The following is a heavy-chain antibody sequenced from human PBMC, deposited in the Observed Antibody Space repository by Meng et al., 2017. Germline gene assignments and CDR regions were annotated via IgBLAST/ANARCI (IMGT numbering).Heavy chain of an antibody. CDR2: ISYDGSNK. Sequence: HGPQVVSVEGVVQAGKPLSLSGAAAGFNFSSYAMHWVRQAPRKGLEWVAVISYDGSNKYYADSVTGLFTISSDNSTTSLYLQLNSLSAEDTAVYYCARDIARSGKYYFDYWGQGPLVTVSS. J-gene: IGHJ4*02. D-gene: IGHD6-25*01. CDR1: GFNFSSYA. CDR3: ARDIARSGKYYFDY. V-gene: IGHV3-30*01.